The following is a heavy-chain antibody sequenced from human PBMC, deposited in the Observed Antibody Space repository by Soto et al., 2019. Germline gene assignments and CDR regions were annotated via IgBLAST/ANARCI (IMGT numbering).Heavy chain of an antibody. V-gene: IGHV3-23*01. Sequence: EVKLLESGGGLAQPGGSLRLSCVGSGFTFDSYAISWVRQAPGERLQWIAAISGSADGTDYAHSVRGRFTISRDNAKKTVQLQMDRLRVEDTAVYFCAKGTVGGYSFWSGYYSDGLDVWGQGTLVTVS. D-gene: IGHD3-3*01. J-gene: IGHJ3*01. CDR3: AKGTVGGYSFWSGYYSDGLDV. CDR2: ISGSADGT. CDR1: GFTFDSYA.